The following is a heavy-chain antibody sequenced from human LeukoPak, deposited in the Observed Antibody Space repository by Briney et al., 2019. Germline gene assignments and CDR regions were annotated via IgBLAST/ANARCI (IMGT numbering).Heavy chain of an antibody. CDR2: IFHSGST. D-gene: IGHD4-17*01. CDR3: ARATTVTASPLDY. J-gene: IGHJ4*02. CDR1: SYSISSGYY. Sequence: PSETLSLTCTVSSYSISSGYYWGWIRQPPGKGLEWIGSIFHSGSTHYNPSHKSRVTISVDTSKNPFSLKLSSVTAADTAVYYCARATTVTASPLDYWGQGTLVTVSS. V-gene: IGHV4-38-2*02.